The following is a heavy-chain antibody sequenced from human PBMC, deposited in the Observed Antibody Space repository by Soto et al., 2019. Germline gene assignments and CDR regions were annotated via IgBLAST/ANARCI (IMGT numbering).Heavy chain of an antibody. V-gene: IGHV1-3*01. CDR2: INAGSGNT. CDR3: ARDTETLGPRANDALDI. CDR1: GYTFSAYT. Sequence: QAQLVQSGAEMKKPGASVKVSCKATGYTFSAYTMNWVRQAPGQSLEWMGWINAGSGNTKYSQNFQGRVSITRDTAASTVYMVLTGLTSGDTAVYYCARDTETLGPRANDALDIWGQGTMVTVSS. D-gene: IGHD3-3*02. J-gene: IGHJ3*02.